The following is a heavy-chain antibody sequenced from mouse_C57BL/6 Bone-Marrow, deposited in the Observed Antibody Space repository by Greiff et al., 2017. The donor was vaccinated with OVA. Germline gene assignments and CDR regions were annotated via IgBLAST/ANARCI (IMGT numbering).Heavy chain of an antibody. J-gene: IGHJ4*01. V-gene: IGHV1-81*01. CDR1: GYTFTSYG. Sequence: QVQLQQSGAELARPGASVKLSCKASGYTFTSYGISWVKQRTGQGLEWIGEIYPRSGNTYYNEKFKGKATLTADKSSSTAYMELRSLTSEDSAVYFCARRTWYAMDYWGQGTSVTVSS. CDR2: IYPRSGNT. CDR3: ARRTWYAMDY.